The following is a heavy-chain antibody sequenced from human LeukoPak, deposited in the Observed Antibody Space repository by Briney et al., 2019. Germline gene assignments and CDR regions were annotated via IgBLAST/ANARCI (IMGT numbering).Heavy chain of an antibody. J-gene: IGHJ1*01. V-gene: IGHV1-18*04. CDR2: ISAYIGNT. CDR1: GYTFTSYG. D-gene: IGHD1-26*01. CDR3: ATVGSGSYPGEYFQH. Sequence: ASVKVSCKASGYTFTSYGISWVRQAPGQGLEWMGWISAYIGNTNYAQKFQGRVTMTEDTSTDTAYMELSSLRSEDTAVYYCATVGSGSYPGEYFQHWGQGTLVTVSS.